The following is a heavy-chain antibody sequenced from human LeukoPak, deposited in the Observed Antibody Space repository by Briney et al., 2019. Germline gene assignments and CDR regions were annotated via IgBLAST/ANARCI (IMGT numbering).Heavy chain of an antibody. CDR2: ISSSGSTI. D-gene: IGHD6-19*01. J-gene: IGHJ4*02. Sequence: GGSLRLSCAASGFTLSSYEMNWVRQAPGEGLEWVSYISSSGSTIYYADPVKGRFTISRDNAKNSLYLQMNSLRAEDTAVYYCARAEQWLANFDYWGQGTLVTVSS. CDR1: GFTLSSYE. V-gene: IGHV3-48*03. CDR3: ARAEQWLANFDY.